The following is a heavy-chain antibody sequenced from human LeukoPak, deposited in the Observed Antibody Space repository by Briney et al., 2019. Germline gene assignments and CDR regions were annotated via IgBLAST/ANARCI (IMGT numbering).Heavy chain of an antibody. V-gene: IGHV1-18*01. J-gene: IGHJ4*02. CDR2: ISAHNGNT. D-gene: IGHD6-6*01. Sequence: ASVKVSCKASGGTFTSYGISWVRQAPGQGLEWMGWISAHNGNTNYAQKLQGRVTMTTDTSTSTAYMELRSLRSDDTAVYYCARDRGKGSSSGFDYWGQGTLVTVSS. CDR1: GGTFTSYG. CDR3: ARDRGKGSSSGFDY.